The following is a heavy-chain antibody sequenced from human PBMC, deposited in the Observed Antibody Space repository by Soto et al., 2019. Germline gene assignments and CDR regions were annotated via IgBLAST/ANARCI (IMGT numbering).Heavy chain of an antibody. Sequence: PGGSLRLSCAASGFTFSDYYMIWIRQAPGKGLKWVSYISSSSSYTNYADSVKGRFTISRDNAKNSLYLQMNSLRADDTAVYYCARVRALAADGMGVWGQGTTVTVSS. CDR3: ARVRALAADGMGV. CDR2: ISSSSSYT. CDR1: GFTFSDYY. V-gene: IGHV3-11*05. J-gene: IGHJ6*02. D-gene: IGHD6-19*01.